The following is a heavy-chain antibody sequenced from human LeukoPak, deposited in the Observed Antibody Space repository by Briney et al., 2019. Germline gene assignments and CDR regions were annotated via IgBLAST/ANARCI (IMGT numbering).Heavy chain of an antibody. CDR1: GYTFTDYY. D-gene: IGHD3-3*01. J-gene: IGHJ6*03. V-gene: IGHV1-69*05. CDR3: ARGAGWSGYYKLDYYYMDV. CDR2: IIPIFGTA. Sequence: SVKVSCKASGYTFTDYYMHWVRQAPGQGLEWMGGIIPIFGTANYAQKFQGRVTITTDESTSTAYMELSSLRSEDTAVYYCARGAGWSGYYKLDYYYMDVWGKGTTVTVSS.